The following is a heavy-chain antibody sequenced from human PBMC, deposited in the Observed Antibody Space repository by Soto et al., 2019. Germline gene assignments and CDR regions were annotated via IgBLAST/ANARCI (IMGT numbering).Heavy chain of an antibody. V-gene: IGHV1-18*01. D-gene: IGHD3-22*01. Sequence: ASVKVSCKASGYTFTSYGISWVRQAPGQGLDWMGWISAYNGNTNYAQKLQGRVTMTTDTSTSTAYMELRSLRSDDTAVYYCARDSGRYYYDSSGYLQFDYWGQGTLVTVSS. CDR3: ARDSGRYYYDSSGYLQFDY. CDR2: ISAYNGNT. CDR1: GYTFTSYG. J-gene: IGHJ4*02.